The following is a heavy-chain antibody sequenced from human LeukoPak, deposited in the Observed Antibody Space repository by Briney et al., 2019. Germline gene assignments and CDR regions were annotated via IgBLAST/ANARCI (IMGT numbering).Heavy chain of an antibody. V-gene: IGHV4-34*01. CDR1: GGSFSGYY. CDR3: AAEVGATTPRNY. D-gene: IGHD1-26*01. CDR2: INHSGST. J-gene: IGHJ4*02. Sequence: SSETLSLTXAVYGGSFSGYYWSWIRQPPGKGLEWIGGINHSGSTNYNPSLKSRVTISVDTSKNQFSLKLSSVTAADTAVYYCAAEVGATTPRNYWGQGTLVTVSS.